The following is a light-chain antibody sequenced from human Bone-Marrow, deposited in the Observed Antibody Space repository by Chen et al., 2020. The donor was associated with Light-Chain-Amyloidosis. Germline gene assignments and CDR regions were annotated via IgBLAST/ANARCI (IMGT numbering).Light chain of an antibody. V-gene: IGLV2-23*02. J-gene: IGLJ1*01. Sequence: QSALTQPASVSGSPGQSFTVHCAGTSSDVGVYNLVSWYQQHPGKAPKLMFYEVTKRPSGVSPRFSGTKSGNTASLTISGLQAEDEADYYCCSYQGCCNPYVFGTGTKVTVL. CDR2: EVT. CDR1: SSDVGVYNL. CDR3: CSYQGCCNPYV.